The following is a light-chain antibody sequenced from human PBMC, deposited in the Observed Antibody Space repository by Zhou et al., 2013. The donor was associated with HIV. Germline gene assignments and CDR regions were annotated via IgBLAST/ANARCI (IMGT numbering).Light chain of an antibody. Sequence: EIVLTQSPATLSLSPGERATLSCGASQSVNSNSLAWYQQKPGLAPRLIIYDASSRATGIPDRFSGSGSGTDFTLTISRLEPEDFGVYYCQQYGRSRTFGQGTKVEIK. CDR1: QSVNSNS. CDR3: QQYGRSRT. CDR2: DAS. J-gene: IGKJ1*01. V-gene: IGKV3D-20*01.